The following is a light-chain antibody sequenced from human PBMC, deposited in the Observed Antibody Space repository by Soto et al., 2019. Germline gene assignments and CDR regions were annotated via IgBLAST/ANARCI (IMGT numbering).Light chain of an antibody. Sequence: QSVLTQPPSASGTPGQRVTISCSGSNSNIGSNHVYWYQQMPGTAPKLLIYRNNQRPSGVTDRFSGSQSGTSATLASSGLRSEDEAEYYCAAWDDSLSGTRLIFGGGTKLTVL. V-gene: IGLV1-47*01. CDR2: RNN. J-gene: IGLJ2*01. CDR1: NSNIGSNH. CDR3: AAWDDSLSGTRLI.